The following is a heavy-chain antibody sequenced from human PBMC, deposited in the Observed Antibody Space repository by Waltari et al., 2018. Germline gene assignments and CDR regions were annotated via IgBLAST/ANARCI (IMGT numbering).Heavy chain of an antibody. CDR3: VKDSGPADRVGYYMDV. CDR1: GFTFSSYG. D-gene: IGHD1-26*01. J-gene: IGHJ6*03. Sequence: QVQLVESGGGVVQPGRSLRLSCAASGFTFSSYGMHWVRQAPGKGLEWVAVISYDGSNKYYADSVKGRFTISRDNSKNTLYLQMNSLRAEDTAVYYCVKDSGPADRVGYYMDVWGKGTTVTVSS. CDR2: ISYDGSNK. V-gene: IGHV3-30*18.